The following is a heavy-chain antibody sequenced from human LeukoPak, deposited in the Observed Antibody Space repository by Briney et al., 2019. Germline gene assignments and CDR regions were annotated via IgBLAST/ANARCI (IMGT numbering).Heavy chain of an antibody. CDR1: GGSISSYY. Sequence: ASETLSLTCTVSGGSISSYYWSWIRQPPGKGLEWIGYIYYSGSTNYNPSLKSRVTISVDTSKNQFSLKLSSVTAADTAVYYCASRRDGYNGIDYWGQGTLVTVSS. CDR2: IYYSGST. J-gene: IGHJ4*02. D-gene: IGHD5-12*01. CDR3: ASRRDGYNGIDY. V-gene: IGHV4-59*01.